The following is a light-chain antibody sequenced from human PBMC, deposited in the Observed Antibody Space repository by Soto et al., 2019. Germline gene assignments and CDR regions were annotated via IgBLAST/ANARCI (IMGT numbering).Light chain of an antibody. V-gene: IGLV1-44*01. CDR1: SSNIGSNT. CDR3: AAWDDSLNGGV. Sequence: QSALTQPPSASGTPGQRVTTSCSGSSSNIGSNTVNWYQQLPGTAPKLLIYSNNQRPSGVPDRFSGSKSGTSASLAISGLQSEDEADYYCAAWDDSLNGGVFGTGTKVTVL. J-gene: IGLJ1*01. CDR2: SNN.